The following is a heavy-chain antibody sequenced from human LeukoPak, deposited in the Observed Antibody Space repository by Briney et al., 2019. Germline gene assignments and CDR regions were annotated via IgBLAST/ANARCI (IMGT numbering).Heavy chain of an antibody. Sequence: GGSLRLSCVASRFTFSTYAMSWVRQTPGEGLEWVSTISSSGGTTNYADSVKGRFTISRDNSKSTLFLQMNSLRAEDTAVYYCATPIVADYFDYWGQGTLVTVSS. V-gene: IGHV3-23*01. CDR2: ISSSGGTT. J-gene: IGHJ4*02. CDR1: RFTFSTYA. D-gene: IGHD5-12*01. CDR3: ATPIVADYFDY.